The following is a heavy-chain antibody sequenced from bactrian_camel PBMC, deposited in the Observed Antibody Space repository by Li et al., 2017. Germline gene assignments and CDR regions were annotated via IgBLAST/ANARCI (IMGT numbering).Heavy chain of an antibody. CDR1: GHTYSSNC. CDR2: VYFGGGST. CDR3: ASKRSVGGCSSGPYNY. J-gene: IGHJ4*01. Sequence: DVQLVESGGGSVQPGGSLRLSCGASGHTYSSNCMGWFRQAPGKEREGVAFVYFGGGSTYYADSVKGRFTISQDKGKNTVYLLMNSLKPDDSGTYYCASKRSVGGCSSGPYNYWGQGTQVTVS. V-gene: IGHV3S40*01. D-gene: IGHD3*01.